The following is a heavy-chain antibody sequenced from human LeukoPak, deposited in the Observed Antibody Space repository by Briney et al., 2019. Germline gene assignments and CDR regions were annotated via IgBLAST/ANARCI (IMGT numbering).Heavy chain of an antibody. CDR1: GYTFTRYG. D-gene: IGHD6-13*01. CDR2: ISAYNGNT. CDR3: ARDRAAGKRVDY. V-gene: IGHV1-18*01. J-gene: IGHJ4*02. Sequence: GASVKVSCQASGYTFTRYGISWVRQAPGQGLEWMGWISAYNGNTNYAQKLQGRVTMTTDTPTSTAYRELRSLRSDDTAVYYCARDRAAGKRVDYWGQGTLVTVSS.